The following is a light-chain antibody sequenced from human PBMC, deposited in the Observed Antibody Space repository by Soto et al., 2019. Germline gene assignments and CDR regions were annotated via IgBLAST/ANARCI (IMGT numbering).Light chain of an antibody. V-gene: IGKV1-8*01. J-gene: IGKJ4*01. CDR3: QQYYSYPLT. CDR1: QGISSY. Sequence: IQMTQSPSSLSASVGERVTITCRASQGISSYLAWYQQKPGKAPKLLIYAASTLQSGVPSRFSGSGSGTDFTLTISCLQSEDFATYYCQQYYSYPLTFGGGTKVDIK. CDR2: AAS.